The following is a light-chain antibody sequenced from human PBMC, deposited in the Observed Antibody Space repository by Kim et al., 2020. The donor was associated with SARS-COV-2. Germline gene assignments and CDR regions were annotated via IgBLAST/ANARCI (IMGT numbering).Light chain of an antibody. J-gene: IGLJ1*01. V-gene: IGLV3-1*01. CDR3: QAWDSSTAYV. Sequence: SYELTQPPSVSVSQGQTASITCSGDKLGDKYACWYQQKPGQSPVLVIYQDSKRPSGIPERFSGSNSGNTATLTISGTQAMDEADYYCQAWDSSTAYVFGT. CDR2: QDS. CDR1: KLGDKY.